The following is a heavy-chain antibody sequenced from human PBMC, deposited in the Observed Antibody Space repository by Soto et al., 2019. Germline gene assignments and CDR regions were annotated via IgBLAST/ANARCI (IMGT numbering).Heavy chain of an antibody. Sequence: EVQLLNSGGGLVQPGGSLRLSCAASELTFSNYAMSWVRQAPGKGLEWVSAISGSADRTHYADSVQGRFTISRDNSKDTLYLEMNSLRAENTLPFYCANAGSGYCSGGPFYSYWGHGPLVTLSS. J-gene: IGHJ4*01. D-gene: IGHD2-15*01. CDR2: ISGSADRT. CDR3: ANAGSGYCSGGPFYSY. CDR1: ELTFSNYA. V-gene: IGHV3-23*01.